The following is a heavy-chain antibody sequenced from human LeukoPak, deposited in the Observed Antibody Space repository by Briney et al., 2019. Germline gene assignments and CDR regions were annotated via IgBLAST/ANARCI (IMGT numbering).Heavy chain of an antibody. CDR1: GFTFSSYA. CDR3: AKADYYDFWSGHPLFDP. J-gene: IGHJ5*02. V-gene: IGHV3-30-3*01. Sequence: GGSLRLSCAASGFTFSSYAMHWVRQAPGKGLEWVAVTSYDGSNKYYADPVKGRFTIFRDNSKNTLYLQMNSLRAEDTAVYYCAKADYYDFWSGHPLFDPWGQGTLVTVSS. D-gene: IGHD3-3*01. CDR2: TSYDGSNK.